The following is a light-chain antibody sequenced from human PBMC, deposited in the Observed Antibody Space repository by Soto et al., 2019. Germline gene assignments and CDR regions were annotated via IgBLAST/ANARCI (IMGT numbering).Light chain of an antibody. CDR3: HQRSNWPLS. Sequence: EIVLTQSPATLSLSPGERATLSCRASQSVSSLLAWYQQKPGQAPRLLIYDASSRATGIPTRFSGSGSGTVFTPTISSLEPEDFAVYYCHQRSNWPLSFGGGTKVETK. CDR1: QSVSSL. CDR2: DAS. J-gene: IGKJ4*01. V-gene: IGKV3-11*01.